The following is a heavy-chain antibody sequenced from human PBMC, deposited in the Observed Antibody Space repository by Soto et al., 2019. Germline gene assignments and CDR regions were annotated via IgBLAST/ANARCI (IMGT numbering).Heavy chain of an antibody. D-gene: IGHD2-15*01. CDR3: ARDPQSCYDACSDYETEQYSFDS. Sequence: QVQLVESGGVLVKPGGSLRLSCAASGFTFSDYYMNWIRQAPGKGLEWVSSISSSSSYTNYADSVKGRFTISRDNAKNPLYLQMNSLRAEDTAVYYCARDPQSCYDACSDYETEQYSFDSWGQGTLVTVSS. CDR2: ISSSSSYT. CDR1: GFTFSDYY. J-gene: IGHJ5*01. V-gene: IGHV3-11*06.